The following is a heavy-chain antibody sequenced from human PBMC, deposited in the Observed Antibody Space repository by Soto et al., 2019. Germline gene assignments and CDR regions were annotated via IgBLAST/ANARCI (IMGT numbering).Heavy chain of an antibody. CDR1: GFPFRNFA. CDR2: ISNSGSST. Sequence: PGESLKISCAASGFPFRNFAMAWVRQAPGKGLEWVSIISNSGSSTYHGDSVKGRFTTSRDNSKGTLSLHMRGVRIDDTAVYFCAREARPDVLRDLLIRQRAKIWGGDPSRGIGHYSYGMDVWGQGTTVTVSS. D-gene: IGHD2-21*02. CDR3: AREARPDVLRDLLIRQRAKIWGGDPSRGIGHYSYGMDV. V-gene: IGHV3-23*05. J-gene: IGHJ6*02.